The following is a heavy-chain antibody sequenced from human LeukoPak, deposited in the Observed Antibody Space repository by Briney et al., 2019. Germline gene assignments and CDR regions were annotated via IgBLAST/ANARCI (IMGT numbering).Heavy chain of an antibody. Sequence: GGSLRLSCAASGFTFSSYAMSWVRQAPGKGLEWVSAISGSGGSTYYADSVQGRFTISRDNSKNTLYLQMNSLRAEDTAVYYCAKDLLWAYYDFWSGYSSGNYWGQGTLVTVSS. D-gene: IGHD3-3*01. CDR3: AKDLLWAYYDFWSGYSSGNY. CDR2: ISGSGGST. CDR1: GFTFSSYA. V-gene: IGHV3-23*01. J-gene: IGHJ1*01.